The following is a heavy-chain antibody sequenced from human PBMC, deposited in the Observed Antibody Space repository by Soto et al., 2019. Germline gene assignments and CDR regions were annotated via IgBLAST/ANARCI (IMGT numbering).Heavy chain of an antibody. V-gene: IGHV1-69*01. J-gene: IGHJ3*02. Sequence: QVQLVQSGAEVKKPGSSVKVSCKASGGTFSSYAISWVRQAPGQGLEWMGGIIPIFGTANYAQKFQGRVTITADESTSPAYMELSSLRSEDTAVYYCAKVNRLAYCGGDCYSGAFDIWGQGTMVTVSS. CDR1: GGTFSSYA. D-gene: IGHD2-21*02. CDR3: AKVNRLAYCGGDCYSGAFDI. CDR2: IIPIFGTA.